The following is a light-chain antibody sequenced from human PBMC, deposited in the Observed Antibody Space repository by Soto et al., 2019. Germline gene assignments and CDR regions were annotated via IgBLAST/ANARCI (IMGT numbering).Light chain of an antibody. CDR3: SSYTSSSTPYV. Sequence: QSALTQPASVSGSPGQSITISCTGTSSDVGGYNYVSWYQQHPGKAPNLMIYEFSNRPSGVSNRFSGSKSGNTASLTISGLQAEDEADYYCSSYTSSSTPYVFGTGTKLTVL. CDR2: EFS. CDR1: SSDVGGYNY. V-gene: IGLV2-14*01. J-gene: IGLJ1*01.